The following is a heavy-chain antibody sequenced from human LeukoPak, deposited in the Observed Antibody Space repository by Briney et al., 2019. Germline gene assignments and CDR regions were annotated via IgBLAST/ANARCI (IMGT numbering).Heavy chain of an antibody. CDR1: GLTFSDRS. D-gene: IGHD5-24*01. CDR2: ISGSSNYI. Sequence: GGSLRLSCAASGLTFSDRSMNWVRQAPGKGLEWGSYISGSSNYIYYADSVKGRFTISRDNSKSTLYLQMNSLRAEGTALYYCSKATPPRDGSNPDYWGQGTLVTVSS. CDR3: SKATPPRDGSNPDY. J-gene: IGHJ4*02. V-gene: IGHV3-21*01.